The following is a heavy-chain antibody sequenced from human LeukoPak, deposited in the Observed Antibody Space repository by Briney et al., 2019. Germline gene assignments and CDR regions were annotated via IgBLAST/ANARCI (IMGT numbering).Heavy chain of an antibody. V-gene: IGHV3-30*02. CDR1: GFDFNNYD. D-gene: IGHD1-7*01. J-gene: IGHJ5*02. Sequence: GGSLRLSCVASGFDFNNYDLHWVRQAPGKGLEWVAFIKFHGHETFYADSVEGRFTFSRGNSRNTVYLQMNSLRSEDTAVYYCARDVTGTRGDVRWFDPWGQGTLVTVSS. CDR2: IKFHGHET. CDR3: ARDVTGTRGDVRWFDP.